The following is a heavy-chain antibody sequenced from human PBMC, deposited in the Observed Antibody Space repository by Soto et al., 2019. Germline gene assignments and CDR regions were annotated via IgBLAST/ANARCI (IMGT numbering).Heavy chain of an antibody. D-gene: IGHD3-10*01. V-gene: IGHV5-51*01. CDR1: GYNFTNYW. CDR3: ARHSAARSYSAYYYYYGMDV. J-gene: IGHJ6*02. Sequence: GESLKISCKGSGYNFTNYWIDWVRQMPGKGLEWMGIIYPGDSDTRYSPSFQGQVTISADKSISTAYLQWSSLKASDTAMYYCARHSAARSYSAYYYYYGMDVWGQGTTVTVSS. CDR2: IYPGDSDT.